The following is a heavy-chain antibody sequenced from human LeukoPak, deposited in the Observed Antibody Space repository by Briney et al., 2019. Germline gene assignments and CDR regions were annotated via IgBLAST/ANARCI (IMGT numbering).Heavy chain of an antibody. D-gene: IGHD5-18*01. V-gene: IGHV3-11*01. J-gene: IGHJ5*02. CDR1: GFTFSDYY. CDR2: ISCSGSTI. CDR3: ASFTTAMGGYNWFDP. Sequence: GGSLRLSCAASGFTFSDYYMSWIRQAPGKGLEWVSYISCSGSTIYYADSVKGRITISRDNAKNSLYLQMNSLRAEDPAVYYCASFTTAMGGYNWFDPWGHETLVTVSS.